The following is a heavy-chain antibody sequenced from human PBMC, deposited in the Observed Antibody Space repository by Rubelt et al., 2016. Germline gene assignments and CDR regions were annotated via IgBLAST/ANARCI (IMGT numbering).Heavy chain of an antibody. D-gene: IGHD3-16*02. V-gene: IGHV3-33*01. J-gene: IGHJ4*02. CDR3: ATLYVWGSYRYFGPGNYFDY. CDR2: IWYDGSNK. CDR1: GFTFSSYG. Sequence: QVQLVESGGGVVQPGRSLRLSCAASGFTFSSYGMHWVRQAPGKGLEWVAVIWYDGSNKYYADSVKGRFTISRENSKNTLYLQMNSLRAEDTAVYYCATLYVWGSYRYFGPGNYFDYWGQGTLVTVSS.